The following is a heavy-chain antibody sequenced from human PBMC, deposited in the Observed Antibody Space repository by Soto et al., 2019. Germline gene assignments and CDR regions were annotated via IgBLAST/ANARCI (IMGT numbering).Heavy chain of an antibody. V-gene: IGHV3-11*01. CDR1: GFTFSNYY. D-gene: IGHD2-15*01. CDR3: ARCLLGVGDPFDI. Sequence: QVQLVDSGGGLVKPGGSLRLSCAASGFTFSNYYMTWIRQAPGKGLEWISYISDSGSVTYYVDSVQGRFSISRDNAKNSLFLEMNDLRVDDTAVYYCARCLLGVGDPFDIWGQGTMVTVSS. CDR2: ISDSGSVT. J-gene: IGHJ3*02.